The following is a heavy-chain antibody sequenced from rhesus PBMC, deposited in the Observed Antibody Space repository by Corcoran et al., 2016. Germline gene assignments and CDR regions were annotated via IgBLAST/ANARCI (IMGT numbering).Heavy chain of an antibody. CDR3: AREGRIYSLFDY. D-gene: IGHD2-27*01. CDR1: GYSISSGYG. V-gene: IGHV4-127*01. CDR2: IYGGSGST. Sequence: QVQLQESGPGLVKPSETLSLTCAVSGYSISSGYGWGWIRQPPGKGLEWIGQIYGGSGSTYYNPSLKSRGTVSKDTSKNRFSLKLSSVTAADTAVYYCAREGRIYSLFDYWGQGVLVTVSS. J-gene: IGHJ4*01.